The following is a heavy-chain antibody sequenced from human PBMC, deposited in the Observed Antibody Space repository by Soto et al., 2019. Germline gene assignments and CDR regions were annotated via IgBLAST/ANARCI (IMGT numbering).Heavy chain of an antibody. Sequence: EVQLVESGGGLIQPGGSLRLSCAASGFTVSSNYMTWVRQAPGKGLEWVSASYSGGSTDYADSVRGRFTMSRDNYYNTVYLQMNRLRVEDTAIYFCARGYGAGSYFFDYCGQGTLGTVSS. CDR3: ARGYGAGSYFFDY. CDR2: SYSGGST. CDR1: GFTVSSNY. V-gene: IGHV3-53*01. D-gene: IGHD3-10*01. J-gene: IGHJ4*02.